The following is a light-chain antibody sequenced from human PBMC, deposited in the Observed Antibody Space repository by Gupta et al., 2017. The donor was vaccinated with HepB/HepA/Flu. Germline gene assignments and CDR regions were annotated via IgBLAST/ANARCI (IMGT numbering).Light chain of an antibody. CDR2: SHN. Sequence: QSVLTQPPSAPGTLGQRVTFSRSASNSNIVSNTVNWYQQFPGTAPKLLIYSHNQRPSGVPDRFSGSKSGTSASLAISGLRSEDEADYYCAAWDDSLNGVVFGGGTKLTVL. CDR3: AAWDDSLNGVV. V-gene: IGLV1-44*01. CDR1: NSNIVSNT. J-gene: IGLJ2*01.